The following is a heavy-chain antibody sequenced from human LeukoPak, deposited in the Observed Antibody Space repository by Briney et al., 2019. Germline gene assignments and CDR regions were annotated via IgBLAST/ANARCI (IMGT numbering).Heavy chain of an antibody. D-gene: IGHD3-22*01. Sequence: GESLKISCEGYGYSFTNYWIAWGRQMRGTGLEWIGIIYPGDSESIYSPSFQGQVTVSADKSISTAYLQWSSLKASDTAMYYCATTGRQYFHSSGPFDYWGQGTLVTVSS. CDR3: ATTGRQYFHSSGPFDY. CDR2: IYPGDSES. CDR1: GYSFTNYW. V-gene: IGHV5-51*01. J-gene: IGHJ4*02.